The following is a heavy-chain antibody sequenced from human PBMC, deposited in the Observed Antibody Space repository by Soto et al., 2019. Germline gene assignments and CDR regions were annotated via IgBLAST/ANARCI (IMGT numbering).Heavy chain of an antibody. CDR1: GGSISSGGYY. V-gene: IGHV4-31*03. D-gene: IGHD2-2*02. Sequence: QVQLQESGPGLVKPSHTLSLTCTVSGGSISSGGYYWSWIRQHPGKGLEWIGYIYYSGSTYYNPSLKSRVTISVDTSKNQFSLKLSSVTAADTAVYYCARGAAIMEAFDIWGQGTMVTVSS. CDR2: IYYSGST. J-gene: IGHJ3*02. CDR3: ARGAAIMEAFDI.